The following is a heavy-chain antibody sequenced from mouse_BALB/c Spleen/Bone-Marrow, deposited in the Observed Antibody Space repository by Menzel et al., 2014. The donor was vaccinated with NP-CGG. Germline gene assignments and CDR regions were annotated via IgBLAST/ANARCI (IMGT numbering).Heavy chain of an antibody. J-gene: IGHJ2*01. CDR2: INTNGGNT. CDR3: ARGLDY. Sequence: DVQLQESGGGLVQPGGSLKLSCAASGFTFSSYGMSWVRQTPDKRLELVATINTNGGNTYYPDSVKGRFTISRDNAKNTLYLQMSSLKSEDTAMYCCARGLDYWGQGTTLTVSS. V-gene: IGHV5-6-3*01. CDR1: GFTFSSYG.